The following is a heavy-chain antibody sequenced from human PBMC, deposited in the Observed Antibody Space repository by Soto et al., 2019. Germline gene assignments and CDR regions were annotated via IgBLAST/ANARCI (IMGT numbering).Heavy chain of an antibody. CDR3: AKDRAAAGRVRNWFDP. CDR1: GFTFSSYA. V-gene: IGHV3-23*01. J-gene: IGHJ5*02. D-gene: IGHD6-13*01. CDR2: ISGSGGST. Sequence: GGSLRLSCAASGFTFSSYAMSWVRQAPGKGLEWVSAISGSGGSTYYADSVKGRFTISRDNSKNTLYLQMNSLRAEDTAVYYCAKDRAAAGRVRNWFDPWGQGTLVTVSS.